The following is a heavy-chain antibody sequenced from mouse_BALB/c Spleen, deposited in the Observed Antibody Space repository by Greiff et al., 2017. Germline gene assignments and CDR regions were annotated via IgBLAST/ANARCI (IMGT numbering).Heavy chain of an antibody. CDR2: ISYSGST. V-gene: IGHV3-2*02. CDR1: GYSITSDYA. D-gene: IGHD1-1*01. Sequence: EVKLMESGPGLVKPSQSLSLTCTVTGYSITSDYAWNWIRQFPGNKLEWMGYISYSGSTSYNPSLKSRISITRDTSKNQFFLQLNSVTTEDTATYYCARSGYYYGSSDYWGQGTTLTVSS. J-gene: IGHJ2*01. CDR3: ARSGYYYGSSDY.